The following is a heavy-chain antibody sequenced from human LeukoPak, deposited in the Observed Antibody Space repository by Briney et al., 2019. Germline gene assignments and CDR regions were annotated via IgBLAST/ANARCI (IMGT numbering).Heavy chain of an antibody. Sequence: WASVKVSCKASGYTFTSYYMHWVRQAPGQGLEWMGIINPSGGSTSYAQKFQGRVTMTRDTSTSTVYMELSSLRSEDTAVYYCARDRLEDIVVVPAAPYPSNYYYYGMDVWGQGTTVTVSS. CDR3: ARDRLEDIVVVPAAPYPSNYYYYGMDV. V-gene: IGHV1-46*01. CDR2: INPSGGST. CDR1: GYTFTSYY. J-gene: IGHJ6*02. D-gene: IGHD2-2*01.